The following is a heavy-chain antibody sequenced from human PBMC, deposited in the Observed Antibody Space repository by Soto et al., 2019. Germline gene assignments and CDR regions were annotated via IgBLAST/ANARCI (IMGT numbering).Heavy chain of an antibody. D-gene: IGHD6-13*01. CDR1: GFTFSSYE. Sequence: SLRLSCAASGFTFSSYEMNWVRQAPGKGLEWVSYISSSGNTIYYADSVKGRFTISRDNAKNSLYLQMSSLRAEDTAVYYCARDVGAAAGHWGQGTLVTVYS. J-gene: IGHJ4*02. V-gene: IGHV3-48*03. CDR3: ARDVGAAAGH. CDR2: ISSSGNTI.